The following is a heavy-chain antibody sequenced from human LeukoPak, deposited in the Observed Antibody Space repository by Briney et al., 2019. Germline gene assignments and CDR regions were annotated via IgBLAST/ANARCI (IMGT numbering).Heavy chain of an antibody. CDR2: IHGGGNT. V-gene: IGHV4-4*07. D-gene: IGHD3-16*01. CDR1: GGSLNFYY. CDR3: TRESRLDYI. Sequence: SETLSLTCTVSGGSLNFYYWSWIRQPAGKGLEWIGRIHGGGNTNYNPSLKSRVTMSVDTSKNHFSLNVSSVTAADTAVYYCTRESRLDYIWGQGTTVTVSS. J-gene: IGHJ6*02.